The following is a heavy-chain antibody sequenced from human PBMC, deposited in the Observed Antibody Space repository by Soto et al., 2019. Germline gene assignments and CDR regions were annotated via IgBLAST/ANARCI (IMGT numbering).Heavy chain of an antibody. D-gene: IGHD1-26*01. CDR1: GGSISSYY. CDR3: ARDLRLVGPGDAFDI. Sequence: LSLTCTVSGGSISSYYWSWIRQPAGKGLEWIGLIYTSGSTNYNPSLKSRVTMSVDTSKXXXXLXLXSXTAXXTAVYYCARDLRLVGPGDAFDIWGQGTMVTVSS. V-gene: IGHV4-4*07. J-gene: IGHJ3*02. CDR2: IYTSGST.